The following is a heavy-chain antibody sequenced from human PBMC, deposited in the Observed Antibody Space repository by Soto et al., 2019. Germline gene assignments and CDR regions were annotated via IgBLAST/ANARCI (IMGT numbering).Heavy chain of an antibody. CDR3: ARDALAVAGRNDAFDI. Sequence: GGSLRLSCAASGFTFSSYGMNWVRQAPGKGLEWVSSISSSSSYIYYADSVKGRFTISRDNAKNSLYLQMNSLRAEDTAVYYCARDALAVAGRNDAFDIWGQGTMVTVSS. CDR2: ISSSSSYI. V-gene: IGHV3-21*01. CDR1: GFTFSSYG. D-gene: IGHD6-19*01. J-gene: IGHJ3*02.